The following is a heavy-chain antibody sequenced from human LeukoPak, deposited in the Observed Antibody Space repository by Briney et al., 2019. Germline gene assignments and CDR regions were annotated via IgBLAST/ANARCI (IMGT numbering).Heavy chain of an antibody. J-gene: IGHJ4*02. Sequence: PGGSLRLSCEASGLTFSSYDMNWVRQAPGKGLEWVSYISSSGNLIHYADSVKGRSTFSRDDARYSLYLQMNSLRADDTAIYYCAREGGWNDFDYWGQGTLVTVSS. V-gene: IGHV3-48*03. CDR3: AREGGWNDFDY. D-gene: IGHD1-1*01. CDR1: GLTFSSYD. CDR2: ISSSGNLI.